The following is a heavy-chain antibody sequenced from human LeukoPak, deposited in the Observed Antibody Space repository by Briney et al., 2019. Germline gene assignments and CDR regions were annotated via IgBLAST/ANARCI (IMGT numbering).Heavy chain of an antibody. V-gene: IGHV3-11*01. D-gene: IGHD1-26*01. J-gene: IGHJ4*02. Sequence: PGGSLRLSCAASGFTFSDYYMSWLRQAPGKGLEWVSYISSSGSTIYYADSVKGRFTISRDNAKNSLYLQMNSLRAEDTAVYYCARDPHRSELLGRYYFDYWGQGTLVTVSS. CDR2: ISSSGSTI. CDR1: GFTFSDYY. CDR3: ARDPHRSELLGRYYFDY.